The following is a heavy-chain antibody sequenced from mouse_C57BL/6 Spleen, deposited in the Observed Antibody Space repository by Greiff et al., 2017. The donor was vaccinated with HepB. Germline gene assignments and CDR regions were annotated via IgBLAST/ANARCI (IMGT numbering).Heavy chain of an antibody. Sequence: QVQLQQPGAELVKPGASVKLSCKASGYTFTSYWMHWVKQRPGQGLEWIGMIHPNSGSTNYNEKFKSKATLTVDKSSSTAYMQLSSLTSEDSAVYYCAREKGYGSDAMDYWGQGTSVTVSS. D-gene: IGHD1-1*01. CDR3: AREKGYGSDAMDY. CDR1: GYTFTSYW. CDR2: IHPNSGST. J-gene: IGHJ4*01. V-gene: IGHV1-64*01.